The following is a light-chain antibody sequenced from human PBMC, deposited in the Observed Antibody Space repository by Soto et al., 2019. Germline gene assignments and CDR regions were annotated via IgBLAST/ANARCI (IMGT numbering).Light chain of an antibody. J-gene: IGKJ1*01. CDR3: LQDYTYPWT. CDR2: VAS. Sequence: IQMTQSPSSLSASVSDRVTITCRASRYIRTALSWYQHRPGQAPKVLICVASSLQSGVPSRFSGSASGTDFTLTISSLQPEDFATYYCLQDYTYPWTFGQGTKVDI. CDR1: RYIRTA. V-gene: IGKV1-6*01.